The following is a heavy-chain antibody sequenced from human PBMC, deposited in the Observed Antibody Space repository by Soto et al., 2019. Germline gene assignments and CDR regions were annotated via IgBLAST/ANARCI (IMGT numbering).Heavy chain of an antibody. CDR1: GYTFTSYG. V-gene: IGHV1-18*01. J-gene: IGHJ5*02. CDR3: ARGSDFWSGYYDIWFDP. Sequence: GASVKVSCKASGYTFTSYGISWVRQAPGQGLEWMGWISAYNGNTNYAQKLQGRVTMTTDTSTSTAYMELRSLRSDDTAVYYCARGSDFWSGYYDIWFDPWGQGTLVTVSS. D-gene: IGHD3-3*01. CDR2: ISAYNGNT.